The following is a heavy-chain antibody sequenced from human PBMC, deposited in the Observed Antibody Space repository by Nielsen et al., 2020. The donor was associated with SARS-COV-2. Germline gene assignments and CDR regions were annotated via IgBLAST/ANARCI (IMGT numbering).Heavy chain of an antibody. CDR3: AAGYSYGKA. Sequence: GESLKISCAASGFTFSSYGMHWVRQAPGKGLEWVAVISYDGSNKYYADSVKGRFTISRDNSRNTLYLQMNSLRAEDTAVYYCAAGYSYGKAWGQGTLVTVSS. V-gene: IGHV3-30*03. D-gene: IGHD5-18*01. CDR2: ISYDGSNK. J-gene: IGHJ5*02. CDR1: GFTFSSYG.